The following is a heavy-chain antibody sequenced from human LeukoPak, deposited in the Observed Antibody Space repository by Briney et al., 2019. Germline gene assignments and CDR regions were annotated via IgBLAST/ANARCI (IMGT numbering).Heavy chain of an antibody. V-gene: IGHV4-59*01. J-gene: IGHJ4*02. CDR1: GGSISDYY. Sequence: SETLFLTCTVSGGSISDYYWNWIRQPPGKGLEWIGYIYYSGSTNYNPSLKSRVTISIDTSKNQFSLELSSVTAADTAVYYCARGTGLEYWGQGILVTVSS. CDR2: IYYSGST. CDR3: ARGTGLEY. D-gene: IGHD3-10*01.